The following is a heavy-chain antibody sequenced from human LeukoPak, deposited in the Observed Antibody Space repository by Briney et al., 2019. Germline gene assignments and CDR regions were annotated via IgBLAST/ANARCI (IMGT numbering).Heavy chain of an antibody. V-gene: IGHV4-4*07. CDR3: ARDGGYCGGDCFVDV. J-gene: IGHJ6*04. CDR2: IYTSGST. CDR1: GGSISSYY. D-gene: IGHD2-21*02. Sequence: SETLSLTCTVSGGSISSYYWSWIRQPAGKGLEWIGRIYTSGSTNYNPSLKSRVTMSVDTSKNQFSLRLSSVTAADTAVYYCARDGGYCGGDCFVDVWGKGTTVTVSS.